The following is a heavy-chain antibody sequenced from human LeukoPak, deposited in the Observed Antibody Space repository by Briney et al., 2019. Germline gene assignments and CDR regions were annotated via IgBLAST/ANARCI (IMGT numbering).Heavy chain of an antibody. D-gene: IGHD3-22*01. V-gene: IGHV4-39*01. Sequence: PSETLSLTCTVSGGSISSSSYYWGWIRQPPGKGLEWIGSIYYSGSTYYNPSLKSRVTISVDTSKNQFSLKLSSVTAADTAVYYCARQDYYYDSSGYFDALDIWGQGTMVTVSS. CDR2: IYYSGST. CDR1: GGSISSSSYY. CDR3: ARQDYYYDSSGYFDALDI. J-gene: IGHJ3*02.